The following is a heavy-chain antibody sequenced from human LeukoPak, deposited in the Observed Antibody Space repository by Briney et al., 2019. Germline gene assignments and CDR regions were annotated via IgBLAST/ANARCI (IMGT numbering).Heavy chain of an antibody. CDR1: GGSFSGYY. D-gene: IGHD1-26*01. CDR2: INHSGST. Sequence: LETLSLTCAVYGGSFSGYYWSWIRQPPGKGLEWIGEINHSGSTNYNPSLKSRVTISVDTSKNQFSLKLSSVTAADTAVYYCARDIYSGSLDYWGQGTLVTVSS. V-gene: IGHV4-34*01. CDR3: ARDIYSGSLDY. J-gene: IGHJ4*02.